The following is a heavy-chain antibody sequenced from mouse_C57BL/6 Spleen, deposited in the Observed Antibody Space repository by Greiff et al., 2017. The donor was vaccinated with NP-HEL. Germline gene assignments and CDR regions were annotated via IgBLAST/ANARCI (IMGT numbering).Heavy chain of an antibody. V-gene: IGHV1-59*01. D-gene: IGHD4-1*01. Sequence: QVQLQQPGAELVRPGTSVKLSCKASGYTFTSYWMHWVKQRPGQGLEWIGVIDPSDSYTNYNQKFKGKATLTVDTSSSTAYMQLSSLTSEDSAVYYCARAHWDGDYWGQGTTLTVSS. CDR1: GYTFTSYW. CDR2: IDPSDSYT. CDR3: ARAHWDGDY. J-gene: IGHJ2*01.